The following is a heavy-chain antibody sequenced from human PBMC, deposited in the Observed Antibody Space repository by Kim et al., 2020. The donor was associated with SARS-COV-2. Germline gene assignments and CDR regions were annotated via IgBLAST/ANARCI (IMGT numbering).Heavy chain of an antibody. J-gene: IGHJ6*02. CDR1: GFQFTDHY. Sequence: GGSLRLSCAASGFQFTDHYMDWVRQAPGKGLEWLSRTTNKNNIYTTYAPSVKGRFIVSRDDSKNSLFLQMNSLQSEDTAVYFCARDTAAAMDVWGQGTT. V-gene: IGHV3-72*01. CDR3: ARDTAAAMDV. CDR2: TTNKNNIYTT. D-gene: IGHD6-25*01.